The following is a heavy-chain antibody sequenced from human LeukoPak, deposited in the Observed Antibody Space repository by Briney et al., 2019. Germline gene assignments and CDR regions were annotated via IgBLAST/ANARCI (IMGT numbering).Heavy chain of an antibody. Sequence: GGSLRLSCAASGFTFSSYWMSWVRQAPGKGLEWVANIKQDGSEKYYVDSVKGRFTISRDNAKNSLYLQMNSLRAEDTAVYYCARGSWEVLNSPFDYWGQGTLVTVSS. CDR1: GFTFSSYW. CDR2: IKQDGSEK. CDR3: ARGSWEVLNSPFDY. V-gene: IGHV3-7*04. J-gene: IGHJ4*02. D-gene: IGHD1-26*01.